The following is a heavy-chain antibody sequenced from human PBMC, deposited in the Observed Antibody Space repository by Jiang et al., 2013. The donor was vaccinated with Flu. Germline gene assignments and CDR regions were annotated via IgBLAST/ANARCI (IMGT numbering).Heavy chain of an antibody. CDR2: IKSKAHGGTT. J-gene: IGHJ3*02. Sequence: VQLVESGGGLVKPGGSLGLSCAASGLTFSNDWMHWVRRAPGKGLEWVGRIKSKAHGGTTDYAAPVQGRFTISRDDSKNTLYLQMNSLKTEDTAMYYCTTDLPNCSETRCFHAFDIWGQGTMVTVSS. CDR1: GLTFSNDW. D-gene: IGHD2-2*01. V-gene: IGHV3-15*01. CDR3: TTDLPNCSETRCFHAFDI.